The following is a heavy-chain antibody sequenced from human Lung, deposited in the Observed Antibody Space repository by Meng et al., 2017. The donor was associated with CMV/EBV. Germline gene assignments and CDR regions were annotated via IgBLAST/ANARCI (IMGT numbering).Heavy chain of an antibody. CDR1: GFTVSSNY. CDR2: ISSSGSTI. J-gene: IGHJ4*02. D-gene: IGHD2-2*01. CDR3: ARDLGVPAAPGVFDY. V-gene: IGHV3-48*04. Sequence: GEXXKISCAASGFTVSSNYMNWVRQAPGKGLEWVSYISSSGSTIYYADSVKGRFTISRDNAKNSLYLQMNSLRAEDTAVYYCARDLGVPAAPGVFDYLGQGXLVTVSS.